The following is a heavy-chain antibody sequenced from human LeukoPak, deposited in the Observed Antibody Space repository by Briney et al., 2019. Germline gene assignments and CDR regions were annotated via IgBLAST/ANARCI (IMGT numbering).Heavy chain of an antibody. J-gene: IGHJ4*02. V-gene: IGHV4-39*01. CDR1: GASVITNSPY. CDR2: VYYSGSI. D-gene: IGHD3-10*01. CDR3: ARHRGSGSTSIPFDS. Sequence: PSETLSLTCAVSGASVITNSPYWAWIRQSPGRGPEWIGTVYYSGSIYYNPSLKSRVTLSIDTSNNQFSLRLSSVTAADTAVYYCARHRGSGSTSIPFDSWGQGTLVTVS.